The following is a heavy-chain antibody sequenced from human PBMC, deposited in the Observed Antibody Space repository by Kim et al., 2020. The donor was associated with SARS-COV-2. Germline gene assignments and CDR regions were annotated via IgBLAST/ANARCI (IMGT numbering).Heavy chain of an antibody. CDR1: GGSFSGYY. J-gene: IGHJ6*03. CDR3: ARGRKYYYYYYMDV. CDR2: INHSGST. V-gene: IGHV4-34*01. Sequence: SETLSLTCAVYGGSFSGYYWSWIRQPPGKGLEWIGEINHSGSTNYNPSLKSRVTISVDTSKNQFSLKLSSVTAADTAVYYCARGRKYYYYYYMDVWGKGTTVTVSS.